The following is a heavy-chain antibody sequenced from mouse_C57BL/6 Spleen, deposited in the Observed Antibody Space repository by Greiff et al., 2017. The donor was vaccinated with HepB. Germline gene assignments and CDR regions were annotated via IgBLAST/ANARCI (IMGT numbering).Heavy chain of an antibody. D-gene: IGHD1-1*01. CDR2: INPNNGGT. J-gene: IGHJ1*03. V-gene: IGHV1-18*01. Sequence: VQLQQSGPELVKPGASVKIPCKASGYTFTDYNMDWVKQSHGKSLEWIGDINPNNGGTIYNQKFKGKATLTVDKSSSTAYMELRSLTSEDTAVYYCARSYYGSSRSYWYFDVWGTGTTVTVSS. CDR1: GYTFTDYN. CDR3: ARSYYGSSRSYWYFDV.